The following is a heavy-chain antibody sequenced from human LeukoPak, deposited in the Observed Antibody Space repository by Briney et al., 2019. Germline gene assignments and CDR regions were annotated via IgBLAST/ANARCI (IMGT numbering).Heavy chain of an antibody. D-gene: IGHD2-15*01. J-gene: IGHJ4*02. V-gene: IGHV3-23*01. Sequence: GGSLRLSCAASGFTFSNYAMNWVRQAPGKGLEWVSSISGGGSGGSTYYADSVKGRFTVSRDNSKNTLYLQMNSLRAEDTAVYYCVKDTSFGGYFDYWGQGTLVTVSS. CDR3: VKDTSFGGYFDY. CDR1: GFTFSNYA. CDR2: ISGGGSGGST.